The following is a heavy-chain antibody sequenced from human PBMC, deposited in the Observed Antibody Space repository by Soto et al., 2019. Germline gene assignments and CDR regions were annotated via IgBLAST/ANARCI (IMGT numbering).Heavy chain of an antibody. CDR1: GGTFSSYA. D-gene: IGHD3-9*01. J-gene: IGHJ5*02. CDR3: ATRYHYDILTGYANWFDP. CDR2: IIPIFGTA. Sequence: SVKVSCKASGGTFSSYAISWVRQAPGQGLEWMGGIIPIFGTANYAQKFQGRVTITADESTSTAYMELSSLRSEDTVVYYCATRYHYDILTGYANWFDPWGQGTLVTVSS. V-gene: IGHV1-69*13.